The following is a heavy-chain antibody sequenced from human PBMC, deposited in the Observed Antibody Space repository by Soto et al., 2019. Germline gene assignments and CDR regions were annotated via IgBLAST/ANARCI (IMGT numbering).Heavy chain of an antibody. Sequence: SETLSLTCTVSGGSISGYYWSWIRQPPGKGLQWIGYIYSSGSTNYNPSLKSRVTISVDTSKNQFSLNLSSVIAADTAVYYCAGLFGDYVSYWGQGTLVTVSS. CDR3: AGLFGDYVSY. J-gene: IGHJ4*02. CDR1: GGSISGYY. V-gene: IGHV4-59*08. CDR2: IYSSGST. D-gene: IGHD4-17*01.